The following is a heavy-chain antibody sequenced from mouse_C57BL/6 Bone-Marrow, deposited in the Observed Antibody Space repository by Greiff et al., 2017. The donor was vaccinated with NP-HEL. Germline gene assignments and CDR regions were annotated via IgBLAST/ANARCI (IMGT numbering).Heavy chain of an antibody. CDR1: GYAFSSYW. Sequence: LMESGASVKISCKASGYAFSSYWMNWVKQRPGKGLEWIGQIYPGDGDTNYNGKFKGKATLTADKSSSTAYMQLSSLTSEDSAVYFCARRGDYDEGFAYWGQGTLVTVSA. D-gene: IGHD2-4*01. J-gene: IGHJ3*01. CDR2: IYPGDGDT. CDR3: ARRGDYDEGFAY. V-gene: IGHV1-80*01.